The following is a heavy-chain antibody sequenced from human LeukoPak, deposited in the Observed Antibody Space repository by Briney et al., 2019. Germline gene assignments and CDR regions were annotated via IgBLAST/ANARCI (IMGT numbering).Heavy chain of an antibody. CDR3: ARTLAAAGTRIPYYFDY. Sequence: SETLSLTCTVSGGSISSNGYYWGWIRQPPGKGLEWIGSIYHSGSVYFNPSLKSRVTISVDTSKNQVSLKLRSVTAADTAVYFCARTLAAAGTRIPYYFDYWGQGTLVTVSS. D-gene: IGHD6-13*01. V-gene: IGHV4-39*07. CDR2: IYHSGSV. CDR1: GGSISSNGYY. J-gene: IGHJ4*02.